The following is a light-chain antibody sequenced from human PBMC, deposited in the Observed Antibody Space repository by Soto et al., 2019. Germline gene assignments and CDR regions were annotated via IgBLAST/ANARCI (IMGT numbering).Light chain of an antibody. CDR1: TSDIGDSKY. Sequence: QSALTQPASVSGSPGQSITISCTGTTSDIGDSKYVSWYQQHPAKAPKLMIYDVSNRPSGVSNRFSASKSGNTASLTISGLQAEDEADYYCSSYATSGTVLFGGGTKLT. CDR2: DVS. V-gene: IGLV2-14*03. CDR3: SSYATSGTVL. J-gene: IGLJ3*02.